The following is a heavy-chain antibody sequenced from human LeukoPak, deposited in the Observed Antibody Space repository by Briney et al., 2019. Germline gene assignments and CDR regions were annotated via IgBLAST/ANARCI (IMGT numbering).Heavy chain of an antibody. CDR3: ARERVLRPRLVFDY. CDR1: GFTFSDYY. V-gene: IGHV3-11*01. Sequence: GGSLRLSCAASGFTFSDYYMSWIRQAPGKGLEWVSYISSGGTTIYYADSVKGRFSISRDNAKRSPYLQMNSLRSEDMTVYYCARERVLRPRLVFDYWGQGALVTVSS. D-gene: IGHD4/OR15-4a*01. CDR2: ISSGGTTI. J-gene: IGHJ4*02.